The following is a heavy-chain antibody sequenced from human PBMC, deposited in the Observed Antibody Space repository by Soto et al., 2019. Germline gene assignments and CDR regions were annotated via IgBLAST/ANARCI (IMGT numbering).Heavy chain of an antibody. J-gene: IGHJ4*02. V-gene: IGHV3-21*01. CDR2: ISSSSSYI. CDR3: ARDYCSGGSCYPPYYFDY. D-gene: IGHD2-15*01. Sequence: GGSLRLSCAASGFTFSSYSMNWVRQAPGKGLEWVSSISSSSSYIYYAESVKGRFTISRDNAKNSLYLQMNSLRAEDTAVYYCARDYCSGGSCYPPYYFDYWGQGTLVTVSS. CDR1: GFTFSSYS.